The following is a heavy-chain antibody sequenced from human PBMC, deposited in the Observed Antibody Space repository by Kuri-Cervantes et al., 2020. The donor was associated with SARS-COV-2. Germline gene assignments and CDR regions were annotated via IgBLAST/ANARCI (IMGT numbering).Heavy chain of an antibody. CDR2: IKQDGSEK. D-gene: IGHD3-10*01. CDR3: ARDVQGLLWFGELQD. V-gene: IGHV3-7*03. Sequence: GGSLRLSCAASGFTFSSYWMSWVHQAPGKGLEWVANIKQDGSEKYYVDSVKGRFTISRDNAKNSLYLQMNSLRAEDTAVYYCARDVQGLLWFGELQDWGQGTLVTVSS. CDR1: GFTFSSYW. J-gene: IGHJ4*02.